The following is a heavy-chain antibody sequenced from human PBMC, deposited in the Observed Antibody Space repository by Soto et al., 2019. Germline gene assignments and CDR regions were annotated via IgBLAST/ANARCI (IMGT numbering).Heavy chain of an antibody. CDR2: IIPILGIA. J-gene: IGHJ4*02. CDR3: ASRYDSSDY. Sequence: QVQLVQSGAEVKKPGSSVKVSCKASGGTFSSYTISWVRQAPGQELEWMGRIIPILGIANYAQKFQGRVTITADNSTSTAYIDLSSLRSEDSAVYYCASRYDSSDYWGQGTLVTVST. V-gene: IGHV1-69*02. CDR1: GGTFSSYT. D-gene: IGHD3-22*01.